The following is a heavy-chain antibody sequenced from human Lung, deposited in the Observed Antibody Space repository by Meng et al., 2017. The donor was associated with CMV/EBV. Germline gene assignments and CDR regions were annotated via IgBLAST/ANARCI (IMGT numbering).Heavy chain of an antibody. Sequence: SXSGSGFTFIDYTLHWVRQAPGKGLEWVALISPDGSNKYYADSVKGRFAVSRDNSKNTLYLQMNSLRPEDTAVYYCARDMFAWAVPATPFEYWGQGTXVNGSS. D-gene: IGHD3-10*02. V-gene: IGHV3-30*09. J-gene: IGHJ4*02. CDR1: GFTFIDYT. CDR3: ARDMFAWAVPATPFEY. CDR2: ISPDGSNK.